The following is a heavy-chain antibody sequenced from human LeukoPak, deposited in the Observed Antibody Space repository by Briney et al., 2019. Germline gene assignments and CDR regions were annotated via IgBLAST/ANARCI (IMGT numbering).Heavy chain of an antibody. CDR2: VFYNGAT. CDR3: ARELRYSSDASPLGDY. D-gene: IGHD3-22*01. Sequence: SETLSLTCTVSGGSVSSSSYYWGWVRQPPRKGLEWIATVFYNGATQYNPSLKSRVTISVDTSKNRFSLRMTSVTAADTAAYYCARELRYSSDASPLGDYWGQGTLVTVSS. CDR1: GGSVSSSSYY. J-gene: IGHJ4*02. V-gene: IGHV4-39*07.